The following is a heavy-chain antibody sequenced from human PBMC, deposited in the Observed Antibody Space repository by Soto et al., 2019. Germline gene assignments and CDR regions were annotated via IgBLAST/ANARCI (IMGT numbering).Heavy chain of an antibody. CDR1: GGSFSGYY. CDR3: ARGKDILTGYRYYYMDV. CDR2: IYYSGST. J-gene: IGHJ6*03. V-gene: IGHV4-59*01. Sequence: SETLSLTCAVSGGSFSGYYWSWIRQPPGKGLEWIGDIYYSGSTNYNPSLKSRVTISVDTSKNQFSLKLSSVTAADTAVYYCARGKDILTGYRYYYMDVWGKGTTVTVSS. D-gene: IGHD3-9*01.